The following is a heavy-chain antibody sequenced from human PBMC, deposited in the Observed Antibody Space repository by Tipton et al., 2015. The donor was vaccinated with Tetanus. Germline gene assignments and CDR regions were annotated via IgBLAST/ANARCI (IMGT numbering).Heavy chain of an antibody. CDR3: ARGSGWYLRYYGMDV. Sequence: TLSLTCAVYGGSFSGYYWSWIRQPPGKGLEWIGEINHSGSTNYNPSLKSRVTISVDTSKNQFSLKLSYVTAADTAVYYCARGSGWYLRYYGMDVWGQGTTVTVSS. CDR2: INHSGST. D-gene: IGHD6-19*01. J-gene: IGHJ6*02. CDR1: GGSFSGYY. V-gene: IGHV4-34*01.